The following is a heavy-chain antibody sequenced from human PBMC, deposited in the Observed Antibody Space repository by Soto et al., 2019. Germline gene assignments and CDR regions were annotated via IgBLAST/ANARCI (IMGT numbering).Heavy chain of an antibody. CDR2: MYPGSDA. J-gene: IGHJ6*02. CDR3: ARRASGNGIFYAMDV. CDR1: GYSFATYW. D-gene: IGHD1-26*01. V-gene: IGHV5-51*01. Sequence: GESLKISCKGSGYSFATYWIAWMRQMPGKGLEWMGIMYPGSDARYNPSFQGQVTISADKSISTAFLQWSSLKASDTAMYYCARRASGNGIFYAMDVWGQGTTVTVSS.